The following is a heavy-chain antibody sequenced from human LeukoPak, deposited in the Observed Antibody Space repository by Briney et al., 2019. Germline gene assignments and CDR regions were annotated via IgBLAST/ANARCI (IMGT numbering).Heavy chain of an antibody. V-gene: IGHV3-21*01. CDR1: GFTFSRHS. Sequence: GGSLRLSCAASGFTFSRHSMNWVRQAPGKGLEWVSCISSSSSYINYADSVKGRFTISRDNAKNSLYLQMNSLRAEDTAVYYCARGLYSSSWRDALDIWGQGTMVTVSS. CDR2: ISSSSSYI. D-gene: IGHD6-13*01. CDR3: ARGLYSSSWRDALDI. J-gene: IGHJ3*02.